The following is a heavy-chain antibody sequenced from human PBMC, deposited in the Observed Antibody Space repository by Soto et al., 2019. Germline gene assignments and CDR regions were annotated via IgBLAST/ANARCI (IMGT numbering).Heavy chain of an antibody. V-gene: IGHV1-8*01. J-gene: IGHJ4*02. D-gene: IGHD2-15*01. CDR1: GYTFTSSD. CDR2: MNPNSGNT. Sequence: QVQLVQSGAEVKKPGASVKVSCKASGYTFTSSDINWVRQATGQGLEWMGWMNPNSGNTGYAQKFQGRATMTRNTSIRTAYMALSSLRSEDTAVYYCARGQRSTSTFDYWGQGTLVTVSS. CDR3: ARGQRSTSTFDY.